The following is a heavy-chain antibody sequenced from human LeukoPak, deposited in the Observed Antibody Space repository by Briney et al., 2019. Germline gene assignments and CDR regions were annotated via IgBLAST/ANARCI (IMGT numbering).Heavy chain of an antibody. J-gene: IGHJ4*02. CDR3: AVGGLRGSSGWFDY. Sequence: ASVNVSCKASGYTFTSYVMHWVRQAPGQRLEWMGWINAGNGNTKYSQKFQGRVTITRDTSASTAYMELSSLRSEDTAVYYCAVGGLRGSSGWFDYWGQGTLVTVSS. CDR1: GYTFTSYV. CDR2: INAGNGNT. V-gene: IGHV1-3*01. D-gene: IGHD3-22*01.